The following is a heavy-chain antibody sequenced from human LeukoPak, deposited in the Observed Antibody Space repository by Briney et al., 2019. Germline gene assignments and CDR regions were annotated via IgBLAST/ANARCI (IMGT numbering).Heavy chain of an antibody. V-gene: IGHV3-9*01. D-gene: IGHD3-10*02. CDR1: GFKFDDYA. Sequence: GGSLRLSCAAPGFKFDDYAMHWVRQGPGKGLEWVSGVTWNSGKVGYGDSVKGRFTISRDNAKNSLFLQMNTLRREDTALYYCAKGGPMFGEFRSFDYWGRGTLVTVSS. CDR2: VTWNSGKV. CDR3: AKGGPMFGEFRSFDY. J-gene: IGHJ4*02.